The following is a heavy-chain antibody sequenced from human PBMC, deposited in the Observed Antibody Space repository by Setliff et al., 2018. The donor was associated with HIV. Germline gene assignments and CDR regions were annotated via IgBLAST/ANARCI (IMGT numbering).Heavy chain of an antibody. D-gene: IGHD6-19*01. CDR2: IRNDASNT. J-gene: IGHJ4*02. Sequence: GGSLRLSCEASGFTFSDYGMHWVRQAPGKGLEWVSFIRNDASNTYYADSVKGRFTISRDSSKNTLYLQMDSLRTEDTAVYYCAKTQGWHLINYWGPGTLVTVSS. CDR3: AKTQGWHLINY. CDR1: GFTFSDYG. V-gene: IGHV3-30*02.